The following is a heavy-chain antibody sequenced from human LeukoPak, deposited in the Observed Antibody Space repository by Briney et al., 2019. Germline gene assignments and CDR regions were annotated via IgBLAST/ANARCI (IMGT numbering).Heavy chain of an antibody. CDR1: GFTFSSYS. V-gene: IGHV3-21*04. D-gene: IGHD6-19*01. Sequence: TTGGSLRLSCAASGFTFSSYSMNWVRQAPGKGLEWVSSISSSSSYIYYADSVKGRFTISRDNSKNTLYLQMNSLRAEDTAVYYCAKTALAVAGIVPVESERDYWGQGTLVTVSS. CDR2: ISSSSSYI. CDR3: AKTALAVAGIVPVESERDY. J-gene: IGHJ4*02.